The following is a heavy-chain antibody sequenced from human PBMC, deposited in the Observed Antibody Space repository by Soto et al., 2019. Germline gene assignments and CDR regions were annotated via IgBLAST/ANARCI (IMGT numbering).Heavy chain of an antibody. CDR3: AADPTYCGGDCYYFDY. V-gene: IGHV1-58*01. CDR1: GFTFTSSA. D-gene: IGHD2-21*02. CDR2: IVVGSGNT. Sequence: SVKVSCKASGFTFTSSAVQWVRQARGQRLEWIGWIVVGSGNTNYAQKFQERVTITRDMSTSTAYMELSSLRSEDTAVYYCAADPTYCGGDCYYFDYWGKGTLVTVSS. J-gene: IGHJ4*02.